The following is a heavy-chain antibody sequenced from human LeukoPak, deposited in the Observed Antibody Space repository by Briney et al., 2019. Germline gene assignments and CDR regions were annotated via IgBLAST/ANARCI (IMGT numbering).Heavy chain of an antibody. D-gene: IGHD5-18*01. CDR1: GGSISSGGYY. CDR2: IYYSGST. CDR3: ATLSGGQLWSSFDY. V-gene: IGHV4-31*03. Sequence: SETLSLTCTVSGGSISSGGYYWSWIRQHPGKGLEWIGYIYYSGSTYYNPSLKSRVTIPIDTSKNQFSLKLSSVTAADTAVYYCATLSGGQLWSSFDYWGQGTLVTVSS. J-gene: IGHJ4*02.